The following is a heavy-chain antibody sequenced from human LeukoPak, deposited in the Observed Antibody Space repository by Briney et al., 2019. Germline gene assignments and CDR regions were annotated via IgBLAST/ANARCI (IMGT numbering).Heavy chain of an antibody. J-gene: IGHJ6*03. CDR3: ARAAVSPARGYSYGYKENYYYMDV. V-gene: IGHV3-72*01. D-gene: IGHD5-18*01. CDR1: GFTFSDHY. CDR2: TRNKANSYTT. Sequence: GGSLRLSCTASGFTFSDHYMDWVRQAPGKGLEWVGRTRNKANSYTTEYAASVKGRFTISRDDSKNSLYLQMNSLKTEDTAVYYCARAAVSPARGYSYGYKENYYYMDVWGKGTTVTVSS.